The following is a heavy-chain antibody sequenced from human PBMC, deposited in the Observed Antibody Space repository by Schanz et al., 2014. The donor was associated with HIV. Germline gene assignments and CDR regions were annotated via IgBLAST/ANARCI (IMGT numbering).Heavy chain of an antibody. CDR3: ATGPGLVGAIDY. D-gene: IGHD1-26*01. CDR2: ISGGSGST. J-gene: IGHJ4*02. CDR1: GFIFSNYG. Sequence: QVHLVESGGGVVQPGRSLRLSCVGSGFIFSNYGIHWVRQAPGKGLEWVSSISGGSGSTFYADSVKGRFTISRVNSKNTLYLQMNSLRAEDTAVYYCATGPGLVGAIDYWGQGTLVIVSS. V-gene: IGHV3-NL1*01.